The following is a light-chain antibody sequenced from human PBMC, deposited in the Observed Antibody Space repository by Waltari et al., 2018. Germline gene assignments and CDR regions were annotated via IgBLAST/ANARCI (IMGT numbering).Light chain of an antibody. J-gene: IGKJ2*01. CDR3: QQYNNWRT. V-gene: IGKV3-15*01. CDR2: GAS. CDR1: QSISRN. Sequence: EVLMTQSPPTLSVSPGEGATLSCRASQSISRNLAWYQQKPGQAPRLLIYGASTRAPGIPARFSGSGSGTEFTLTINSLQSEDFAVYYCQQYNNWRTFGQGTKLEI.